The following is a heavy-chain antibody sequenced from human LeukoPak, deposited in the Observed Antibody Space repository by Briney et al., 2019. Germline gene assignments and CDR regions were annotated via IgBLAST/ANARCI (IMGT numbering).Heavy chain of an antibody. CDR3: ARVGKYSSSWYEDFYYYYMDV. Sequence: ASVRVSCKASGYTFTGYYMHWVRQAPGQGLEWMGGINPNSGGTNYAQKFQGRVTMTRDTSISTAYMELSRLRSDDTAVYYCARVGKYSSSWYEDFYYYYMDVWGKGTTVTVSS. CDR2: INPNSGGT. J-gene: IGHJ6*03. CDR1: GYTFTGYY. D-gene: IGHD6-13*01. V-gene: IGHV1-2*02.